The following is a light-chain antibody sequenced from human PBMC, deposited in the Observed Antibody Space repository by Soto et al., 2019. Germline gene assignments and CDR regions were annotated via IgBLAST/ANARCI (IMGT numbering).Light chain of an antibody. V-gene: IGKV1-33*01. Sequence: IRLTQSPASLSASGGDRVTITCPQSQDIXKYLNWYQQEAGKARKLLIDDASKLETGVPSRFSGAGSGPDFTFTISSLQPEDIGTYFCQHDDESFGPGTKVDIK. CDR2: DAS. CDR1: QDIXKY. CDR3: QHDDES. J-gene: IGKJ3*01.